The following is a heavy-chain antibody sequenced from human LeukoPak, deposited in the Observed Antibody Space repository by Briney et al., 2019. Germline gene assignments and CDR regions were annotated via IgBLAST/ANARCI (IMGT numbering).Heavy chain of an antibody. Sequence: GGSLRLSCAASGFTFSIYEMNWVRQAPGKGLEWVSHISSSGSTIYYADSAKGRFTISRDNAKNSLCLQMNSLRAEDTAIYYCARFGYDAFDIWGQGTMVTVSS. D-gene: IGHD2-15*01. CDR1: GFTFSIYE. CDR2: ISSSGSTI. V-gene: IGHV3-48*03. J-gene: IGHJ3*02. CDR3: ARFGYDAFDI.